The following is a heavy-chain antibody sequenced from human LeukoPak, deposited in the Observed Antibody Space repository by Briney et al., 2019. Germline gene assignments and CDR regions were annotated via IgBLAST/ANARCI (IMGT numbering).Heavy chain of an antibody. CDR3: AKDEVVPSYYYIDV. CDR1: GFTFSRFG. D-gene: IGHD2-2*01. J-gene: IGHJ6*03. CDR2: INYDGSKE. Sequence: GGSLRLSCAASGFTFSRFGMHWVRQAPGKGLEWVTFINYDGSKEYYADSVKGRFTISRDSSKNTLYLQMNSLRAEDTAVYYCAKDEVVPSYYYIDVWGRGTTVTVSS. V-gene: IGHV3-30*02.